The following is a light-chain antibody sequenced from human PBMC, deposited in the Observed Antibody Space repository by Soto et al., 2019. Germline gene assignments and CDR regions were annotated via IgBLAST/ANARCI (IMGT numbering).Light chain of an antibody. CDR1: QSVRSSY. CDR3: QQRSNWPPVT. Sequence: IVLTQSPGTLSLSQRERATLTCGASQSVRSSYLAWFQQKPGLAPRLLIYDASSRATGIPDRFSGSGSGTDFTLTIGRLEPEDFAMYYCQQRSNWPPVTFGGGTRLEIK. V-gene: IGKV3D-20*02. CDR2: DAS. J-gene: IGKJ5*01.